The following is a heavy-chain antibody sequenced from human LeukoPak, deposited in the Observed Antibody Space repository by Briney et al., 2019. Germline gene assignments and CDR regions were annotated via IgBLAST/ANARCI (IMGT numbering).Heavy chain of an antibody. CDR3: ASQGGYSYGYRPYYYYGMDV. Sequence: PSETLSLTCTVSGGSISSYYWSWIRQPPGKGREWIGYIYYSGSTNYNPSLKSRVTISVDTSKNQFSLKLSSVTAADTAVYYCASQGGYSYGYRPYYYYGMDVWGQGTTVTVSS. CDR1: GGSISSYY. V-gene: IGHV4-59*08. D-gene: IGHD5-18*01. J-gene: IGHJ6*02. CDR2: IYYSGST.